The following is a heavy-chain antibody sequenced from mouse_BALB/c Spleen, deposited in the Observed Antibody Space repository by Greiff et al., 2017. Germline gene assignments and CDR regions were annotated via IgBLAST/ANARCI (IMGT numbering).Heavy chain of an antibody. CDR3: ARCTTVVAPYYAMDY. J-gene: IGHJ4*01. D-gene: IGHD1-1*01. CDR2: IRNKANGYTT. CDR1: GFTFTDYY. V-gene: IGHV7-3*02. Sequence: EVKVVESGGGLVQPGGSLRLSCATSGFTFTDYYMSWVRQPPGKALEWLGFIRNKANGYTTEYSASVKGRFTISRDNSQSILYLQMNTLRAEDSATYYCARCTTVVAPYYAMDYWGQGTSVTVSS.